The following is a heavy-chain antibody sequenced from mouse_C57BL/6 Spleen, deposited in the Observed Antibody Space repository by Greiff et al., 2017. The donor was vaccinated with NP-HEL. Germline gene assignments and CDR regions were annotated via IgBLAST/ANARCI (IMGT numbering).Heavy chain of an antibody. Sequence: QVQLKESGAELVRPGASVTLSCKASGYTFTDYEMHWVKQTPVHGLEWIGAIDPETGGTAYNQKFKGKAILTADKSSSTAYMELRSLTSEDSAVYYCTILGYGSTDWYFDVWGTGTTVTVSS. CDR1: GYTFTDYE. V-gene: IGHV1-15*01. CDR2: IDPETGGT. D-gene: IGHD1-1*01. CDR3: TILGYGSTDWYFDV. J-gene: IGHJ1*03.